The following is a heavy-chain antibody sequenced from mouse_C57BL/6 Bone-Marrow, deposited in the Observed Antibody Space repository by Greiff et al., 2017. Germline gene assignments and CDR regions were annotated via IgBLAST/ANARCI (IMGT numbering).Heavy chain of an antibody. CDR1: GYTFTNYW. CDR2: IYPGGGYT. J-gene: IGHJ3*01. D-gene: IGHD2-4*01. V-gene: IGHV1-63*01. CDR3: ARHDYDPWFAY. Sequence: VQLQQSGAELVRPGTSVKMSCTASGYTFTNYWIGWAKQRPGHGLEWIGDIYPGGGYTNYNEKFKGKATVTADKSSSTAYMQFSSLTSEDSAIYYCARHDYDPWFAYWGQGTLVTVSA.